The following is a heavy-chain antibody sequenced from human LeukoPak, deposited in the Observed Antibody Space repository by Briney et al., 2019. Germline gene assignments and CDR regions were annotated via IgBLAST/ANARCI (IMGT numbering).Heavy chain of an antibody. D-gene: IGHD5-18*01. CDR2: IYYSGST. J-gene: IGHJ5*02. Sequence: VKPSETLSLTCTVSGGSISSSSYYWGWIRQPPGKGLEWIGSIYYSGSTYYNPSLKSRVTISVDTSKNQFSLKLSSVTAADTAVYYCARDCGYSYEGTHHNWFDPWGQGTLVTVSS. CDR1: GGSISSSSYY. CDR3: ARDCGYSYEGTHHNWFDP. V-gene: IGHV4-39*07.